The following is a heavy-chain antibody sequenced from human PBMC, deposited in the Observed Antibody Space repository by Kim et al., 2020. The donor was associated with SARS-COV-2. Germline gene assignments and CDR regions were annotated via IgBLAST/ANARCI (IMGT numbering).Heavy chain of an antibody. CDR2: KQDGSEK. CDR3: SRDLDV. V-gene: IGHV3-7*01. J-gene: IGHJ6*04. Sequence: KQDGSEKYYVDSVKGRFTVSRDKDENSLYLQMNSLRAEDTAVYYCSRDLDVWGKGAAVTVSS.